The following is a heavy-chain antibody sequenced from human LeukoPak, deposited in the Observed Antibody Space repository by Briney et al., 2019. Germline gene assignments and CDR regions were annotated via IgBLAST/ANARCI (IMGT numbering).Heavy chain of an antibody. Sequence: SETLSVTCAVYGGSFSGYYWSWIRQPPGKGLEWIGEINHSGSTNYNPSLKSRVTISVDTSKNQFSLKLSSVTAADTAVYYCARGRVVGATFDYWGQGTLVTVSS. CDR1: GGSFSGYY. D-gene: IGHD1-26*01. J-gene: IGHJ4*02. V-gene: IGHV4-34*01. CDR2: INHSGST. CDR3: ARGRVVGATFDY.